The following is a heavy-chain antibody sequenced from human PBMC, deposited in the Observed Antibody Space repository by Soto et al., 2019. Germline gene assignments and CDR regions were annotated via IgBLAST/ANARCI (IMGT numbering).Heavy chain of an antibody. CDR3: VRVLARGVGVPRFYFDS. Sequence: GGSLRLSCAASGFTFGNSWMHWVRQVSGKGLEWVSRINADGTSTSYADSVKGRFTISRDNAKNTLYLHVNSLRAEDTAVYYCVRVLARGVGVPRFYFDSWGQGALVTVSS. J-gene: IGHJ4*02. CDR1: GFTFGNSW. D-gene: IGHD2-2*01. V-gene: IGHV3-74*01. CDR2: INADGTST.